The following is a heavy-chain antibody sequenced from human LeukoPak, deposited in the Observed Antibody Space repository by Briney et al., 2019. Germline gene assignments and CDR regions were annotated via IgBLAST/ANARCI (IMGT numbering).Heavy chain of an antibody. CDR3: ARGTGAPHDSSGYAAFDY. D-gene: IGHD3-22*01. CDR2: IYYSGST. V-gene: IGHV4-59*01. Sequence: SETLSLTCTVSGGSISSYYWSWIRQPPGKGLEWIGYIYYSGSTNYNPSLKSRVTISVDTSKNQFSLKLSSVTAADTAVYYCARGTGAPHDSSGYAAFDYWGQGTLVTVSS. CDR1: GGSISSYY. J-gene: IGHJ4*02.